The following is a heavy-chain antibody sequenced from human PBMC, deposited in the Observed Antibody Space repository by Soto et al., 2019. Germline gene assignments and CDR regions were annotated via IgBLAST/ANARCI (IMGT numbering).Heavy chain of an antibody. CDR3: ARGQGRVAATL. Sequence: QVQLQQWGAGLLKPSETLSLNCAVTGGSLSGYYWSWIRQPPGKGLEWIGEVKDGGHTNYSPSLKSRVTRSAAMFNNHFSARLSSVTTAGTGVYYSARGQGRVAATLWDQGSLVTV. D-gene: IGHD6-25*01. CDR1: GGSLSGYY. CDR2: VKDGGHT. V-gene: IGHV4-34*01. J-gene: IGHJ4*02.